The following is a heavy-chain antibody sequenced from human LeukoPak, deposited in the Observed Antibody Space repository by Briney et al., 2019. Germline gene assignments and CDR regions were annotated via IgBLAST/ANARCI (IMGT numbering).Heavy chain of an antibody. CDR2: IKSKTDGGTT. V-gene: IGHV3-15*01. D-gene: IGHD3-10*01. CDR1: GFTFSNAW. Sequence: GGSLRLSYAASGFTFSNAWMSWVRQAPGKGLEWVGRIKSKTDGGTTDYAAPVKGRFTISRDDSKNTLYLQMNSLKTEDTAVYYCSGGSGSYYDYYYYGMDVWGQGTTVTVSS. J-gene: IGHJ6*02. CDR3: SGGSGSYYDYYYYGMDV.